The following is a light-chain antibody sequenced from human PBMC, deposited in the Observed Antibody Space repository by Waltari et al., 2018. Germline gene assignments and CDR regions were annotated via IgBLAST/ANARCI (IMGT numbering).Light chain of an antibody. J-gene: IGLJ3*02. CDR2: DFT. CDR3: SSYTPTSFWV. Sequence: QSALTQPRSVSGSSGQSVTISCSGSRSDVGVYGFISWYQHHPDKAPKRIIYDFTKRPSGVPVRSSGSKSGNTASLTISGLQADDEADYYCSSYTPTSFWVFGGGTKLTVL. CDR1: RSDVGVYGF. V-gene: IGLV2-11*01.